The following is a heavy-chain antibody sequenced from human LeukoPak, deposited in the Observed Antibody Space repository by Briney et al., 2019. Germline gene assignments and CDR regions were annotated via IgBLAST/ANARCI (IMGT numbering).Heavy chain of an antibody. Sequence: SETLSLTCTVSGGSITSAGYSWGWIRQPAGKGLEGSVRIYSSGSTNPNPSLKSRVTISVDTSKNQFSLKLSSVTAADTAVYYCARGYCTSTSCSENRYYFDSWGQGTLVTVSS. J-gene: IGHJ4*02. CDR1: GGSITSAGYS. V-gene: IGHV4-61*02. D-gene: IGHD2-2*01. CDR2: IYSSGST. CDR3: ARGYCTSTSCSENRYYFDS.